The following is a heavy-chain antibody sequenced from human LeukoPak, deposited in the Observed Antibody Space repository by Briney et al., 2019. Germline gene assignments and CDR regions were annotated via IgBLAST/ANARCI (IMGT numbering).Heavy chain of an antibody. V-gene: IGHV3-23*01. Sequence: GGSLRLSCAASGFTFSSYAMSWVRQAPGKGLEWVSAISGSGGSTYYADSVKGRFTISRDNAKNSLYLQMNSLRAEDTALYYCAKDGTFFSEKSFDYWGQGTLVTVSS. CDR1: GFTFSSYA. CDR2: ISGSGGST. CDR3: AKDGTFFSEKSFDY. D-gene: IGHD3-3*01. J-gene: IGHJ4*02.